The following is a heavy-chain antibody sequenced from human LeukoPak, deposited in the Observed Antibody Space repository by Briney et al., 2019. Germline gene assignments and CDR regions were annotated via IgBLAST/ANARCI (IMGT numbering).Heavy chain of an antibody. D-gene: IGHD6-13*01. J-gene: IGHJ4*02. V-gene: IGHV3-23*01. CDR2: ISGSGDST. CDR3: AKTRPLDSSSWSHGDY. Sequence: TGGSLRLSCAASGFTFSSYAMSWVRQAPGKGLEWVSAISGSGDSTYYGDSVKGWFTISRDNSKNTLYLQMNSLRAEDTAVYYCAKTRPLDSSSWSHGDYWGQGTLATVSS. CDR1: GFTFSSYA.